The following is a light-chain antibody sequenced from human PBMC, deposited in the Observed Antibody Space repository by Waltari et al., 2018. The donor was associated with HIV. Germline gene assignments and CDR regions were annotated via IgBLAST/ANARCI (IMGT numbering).Light chain of an antibody. J-gene: IGKJ1*01. V-gene: IGKV1-27*01. Sequence: DIQMTQSPSSLSASVGDRVTITCRASQGLKNYVAWYQQKPGKPPILLIYSASTLESGVPSRFSGRGSGTDFTLTISSLQPEDVGTYYCQKYSSEPAFGQGTKVEF. CDR3: QKYSSEPA. CDR1: QGLKNY. CDR2: SAS.